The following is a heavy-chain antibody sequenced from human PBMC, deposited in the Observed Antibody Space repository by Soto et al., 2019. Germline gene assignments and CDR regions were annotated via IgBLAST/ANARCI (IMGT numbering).Heavy chain of an antibody. V-gene: IGHV1-8*01. CDR1: GYTFTSYD. CDR2: MSPNSGNT. CDR3: ARAPPRNNWNYGMDV. J-gene: IGHJ6*02. D-gene: IGHD1-20*01. Sequence: AASVKVSCKAAGYTFTSYDINWVRQATGQGLEWMGWMSPNSGNTGYAQKFQGRVTMTRNTSISTAYMELSGLRSEDTAVYYCARAPPRNNWNYGMDVWGQGTTVTVSS.